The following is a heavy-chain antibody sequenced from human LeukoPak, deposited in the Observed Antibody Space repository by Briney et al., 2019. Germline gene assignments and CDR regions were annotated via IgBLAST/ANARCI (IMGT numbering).Heavy chain of an antibody. D-gene: IGHD3-3*01. CDR3: ARGSPYDFWSGHRDAFDI. V-gene: IGHV3-48*01. CDR1: GFTFTNYN. J-gene: IGHJ3*02. Sequence: PGGSLRLSCAASGFTFTNYNMNWVRQAPGKGLEWVSYISSSSSTIYYADSVKGRFTISRDNAKNSLYLQMNSLRAEDTAVYYCARGSPYDFWSGHRDAFDIWGQGTMVTVSS. CDR2: ISSSSSTI.